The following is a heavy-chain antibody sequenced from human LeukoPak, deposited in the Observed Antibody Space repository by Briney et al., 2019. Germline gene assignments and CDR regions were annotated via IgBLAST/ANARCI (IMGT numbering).Heavy chain of an antibody. Sequence: PGGSLRLSCAASGFTFSSYAMTWVRQAPGKGLEWVSVISGSGSSTYYADSVKGRFIISRDNSKNTLYLQMNSLRAEDTAVYYCARGLDWNDAAFDIWGQGTMVTVSS. V-gene: IGHV3-23*01. J-gene: IGHJ3*02. CDR1: GFTFSSYA. CDR3: ARGLDWNDAAFDI. D-gene: IGHD1-1*01. CDR2: ISGSGSST.